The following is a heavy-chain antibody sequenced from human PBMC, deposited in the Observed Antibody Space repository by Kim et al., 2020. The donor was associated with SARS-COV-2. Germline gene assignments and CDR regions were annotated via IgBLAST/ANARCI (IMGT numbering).Heavy chain of an antibody. CDR2: IYYSGST. Sequence: SETLSLTCTVSGGSISSSSYYWGWIRQPPGKGLEWIGSIYYSGSTYYNPSLKSRVTISVDTSKNQFSLKLSSVTAADTAVYYCARHHGGSDDYVDYWGQGTLVTVSS. V-gene: IGHV4-39*01. CDR3: ARHHGGSDDYVDY. CDR1: GGSISSSSYY. J-gene: IGHJ4*02.